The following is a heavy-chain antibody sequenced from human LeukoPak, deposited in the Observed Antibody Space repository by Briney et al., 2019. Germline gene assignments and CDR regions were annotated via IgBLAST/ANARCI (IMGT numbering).Heavy chain of an antibody. V-gene: IGHV5-51*01. CDR2: IYPRDART. CDR3: AGHLSDITSSPNY. D-gene: IGHD2-2*01. J-gene: IGHJ4*02. CDR1: AYSFSSYW. Sequence: GESLKISCRASAYSFSSYWITTLRQMPPEGVEWMGVIYPRDARTKYNPSFQDQVTISADKSISTAYLQWTSLKASDTAMYYCAGHLSDITSSPNYWGPGTLVTVSS.